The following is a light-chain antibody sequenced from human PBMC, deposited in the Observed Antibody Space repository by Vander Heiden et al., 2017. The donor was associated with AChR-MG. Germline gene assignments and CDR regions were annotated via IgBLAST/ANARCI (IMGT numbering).Light chain of an antibody. J-gene: IGLJ1*01. CDR2: QDN. Sequence: SYVLTQSPSVSVSPGQTTTVTCSGERLTIKYTSWYLLRPGQSPVLVIFQDNLRPSVIPERVSGSNSGNTATLASSGIQSMADGDYYCQVWDSDTGVFGTGTKVT. CDR3: QVWDSDTGV. CDR1: RLTIKY. V-gene: IGLV3-1*01.